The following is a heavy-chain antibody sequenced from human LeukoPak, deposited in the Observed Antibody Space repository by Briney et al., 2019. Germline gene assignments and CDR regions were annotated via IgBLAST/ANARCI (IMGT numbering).Heavy chain of an antibody. CDR2: IAFSGSVT. CDR1: GFTFSTYS. D-gene: IGHD6-19*01. CDR3: ARERDRGTVVADFFDY. J-gene: IGHJ4*02. V-gene: IGHV3-23*01. Sequence: GGSLRLSCAASGFTFSTYSMTWVRQAPGKGLEWVSVIAFSGSVTFYADSVKGRFTISRDNSKNTLDLQMNSLRVEDTAVYYCARERDRGTVVADFFDYWGQGTLVTVSS.